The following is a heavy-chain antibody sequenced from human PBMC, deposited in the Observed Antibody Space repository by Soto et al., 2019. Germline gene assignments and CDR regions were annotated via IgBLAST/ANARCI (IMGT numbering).Heavy chain of an antibody. J-gene: IGHJ5*02. CDR2: FDPEDGET. V-gene: IGHV1-24*01. D-gene: IGHD3-22*01. Sequence: GASVKVSCKLSGYSLTELSMHWVRQAPGKGLEWMGGFDPEDGETIYAQKFQGRLTMTEDTSANTASMELSSLTSEDTAVYYCATTRTYYDSNYQSFRGDFDPWGQGTLVTVSS. CDR1: GYSLTELS. CDR3: ATTRTYYDSNYQSFRGDFDP.